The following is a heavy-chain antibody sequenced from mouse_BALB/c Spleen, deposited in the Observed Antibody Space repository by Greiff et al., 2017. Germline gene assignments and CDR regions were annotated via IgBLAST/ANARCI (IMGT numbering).Heavy chain of an antibody. Sequence: EVKLVESGGDLVKPGGSLKLSCAASGFTFSSYGMSWVRQTPDKRLEWVATISSGGSYTYYPDSVKGRFTISRDNAKNTLYLQMSSLKSEDTAMYYCARHEGDSSGFDYWGQGTTLTVSS. D-gene: IGHD3-2*01. CDR2: ISSGGSYT. V-gene: IGHV5-6*02. CDR3: ARHEGDSSGFDY. CDR1: GFTFSSYG. J-gene: IGHJ2*01.